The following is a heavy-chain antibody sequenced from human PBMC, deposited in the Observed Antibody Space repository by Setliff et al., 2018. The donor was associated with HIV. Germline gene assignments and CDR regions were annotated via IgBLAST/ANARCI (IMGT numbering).Heavy chain of an antibody. Sequence: GGSLRLSCAASGFTFSGYSMSWVRQAPGKGLEWVSYISSSSSYIYYAESVKGRFTISRDKAKNSLYLQMNRLSAYDTALYSCARAGVYYDSSGYCIDYWGQGTLVTVSS. CDR2: ISSSSSYI. V-gene: IGHV3-21*01. CDR1: GFTFSGYS. J-gene: IGHJ4*02. CDR3: ARAGVYYDSSGYCIDY. D-gene: IGHD3-22*01.